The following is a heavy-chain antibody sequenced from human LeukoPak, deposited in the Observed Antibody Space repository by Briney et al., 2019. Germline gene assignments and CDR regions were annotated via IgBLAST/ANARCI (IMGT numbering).Heavy chain of an antibody. CDR1: GFNFRNYG. D-gene: IGHD2-2*02. V-gene: IGHV3-23*01. J-gene: IGHJ4*02. CDR2: ISGSGGST. CDR3: AKDRWDIVVVPDAKPDY. Sequence: GGSLRLSCAASGFNFRNYGMIWVRQGPGKGLEWVSGISGSGGSTYYADSVKGRFTISRDNSKNTLYLQMNSLRAEDTAVYYCAKDRWDIVVVPDAKPDYWGQGTLVTVSS.